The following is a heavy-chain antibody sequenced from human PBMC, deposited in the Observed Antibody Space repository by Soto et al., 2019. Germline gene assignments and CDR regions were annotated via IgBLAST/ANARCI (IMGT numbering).Heavy chain of an antibody. D-gene: IGHD2-15*01. CDR2: IYWSGDE. CDR3: ARGVETLPVFAFDV. J-gene: IGHJ3*01. V-gene: IGHV2-5*01. Sequence: QMTLKESGPTLVKPTQTLTLTCSFSGFSFSTSGVGVGWVRQPPGKALEWLALIYWSGDEHYRASLKSSLTITKDPSKNQVGLIMTNMDTVDTATYCCARGVETLPVFAFDVWGQGTTFTVSS. CDR1: GFSFSTSGVG.